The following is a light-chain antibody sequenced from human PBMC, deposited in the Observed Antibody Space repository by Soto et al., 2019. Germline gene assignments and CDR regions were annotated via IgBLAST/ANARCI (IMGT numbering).Light chain of an antibody. CDR3: QEGYSSPIT. V-gene: IGKV4-1*01. Sequence: DIVMTQSPDSLALFLGERATINCKSSQSILSSSNNKNYLVWYQQKPGHPPKLLISWASTRESGVPDRISGSGSGTDFTLTISSLQAEDVAVYYGQEGYSSPITFGQGTRLEIK. J-gene: IGKJ5*01. CDR1: QSILSSSNNKNY. CDR2: WAS.